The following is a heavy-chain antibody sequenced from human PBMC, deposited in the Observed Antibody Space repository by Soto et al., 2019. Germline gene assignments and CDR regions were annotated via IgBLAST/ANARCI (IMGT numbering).Heavy chain of an antibody. CDR1: GGSISGHY. CDR2: IYYRGST. CDR3: ARQQLLPFYYALDV. Sequence: SETLSLTCNVSGGSISGHYWSWIRQPPGKGLEYIGYIYYRGSTNYNPSLESRVTMSVDTSRNQFSLKVNSVTAADTAVYYCARQQLLPFYYALDVWGQGTTVTVSS. V-gene: IGHV4-59*11. D-gene: IGHD6-13*01. J-gene: IGHJ6*02.